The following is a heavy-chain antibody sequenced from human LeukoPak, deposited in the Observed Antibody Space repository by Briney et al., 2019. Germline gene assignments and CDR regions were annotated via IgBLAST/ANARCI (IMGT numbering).Heavy chain of an antibody. CDR3: ARVQDSLLWFGESPPYGMDV. Sequence: SVKVSCKASGYTFTSYGISWVRQAPGQGLEWMGGIIPIFGTANYAQKFQGRVTITADESTSTAYMELSSLRSEDTAVYYCARVQDSLLWFGESPPYGMDVWGQGTTVTVSS. V-gene: IGHV1-69*13. D-gene: IGHD3-10*01. CDR1: GYTFTSYG. J-gene: IGHJ6*02. CDR2: IIPIFGTA.